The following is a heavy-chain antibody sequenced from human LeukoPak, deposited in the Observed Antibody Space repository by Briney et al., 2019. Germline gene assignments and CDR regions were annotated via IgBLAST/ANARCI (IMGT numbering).Heavy chain of an antibody. Sequence: PGGSLRLSCAASGFTFSSYWMSWVRQAPGKGLEWVANIKQDGSEKYYVDSVKGRFTISRDNAKNSLYLQMNSLRAEDTAVYYCARAPGDSGGSGYPFNYFDYWGQGTLVTVSS. CDR2: IKQDGSEK. D-gene: IGHD2-15*01. J-gene: IGHJ4*02. CDR1: GFTFSSYW. CDR3: ARAPGDSGGSGYPFNYFDY. V-gene: IGHV3-7*01.